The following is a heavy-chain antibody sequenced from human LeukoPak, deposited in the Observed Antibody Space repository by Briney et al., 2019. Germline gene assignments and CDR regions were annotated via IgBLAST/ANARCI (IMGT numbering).Heavy chain of an antibody. V-gene: IGHV1-2*02. CDR3: ARRVQKLVGTNWFDP. Sequence: ASVKVSCKASGYDFGDENIHWVRQAPGQGLEWMVLINPNSGGTNYAQRFQGRVTMTRDTSITTVYMELSRLRSDDTAVYYCARRVQKLVGTNWFDPWGQGTMVTVSS. D-gene: IGHD6-13*01. CDR2: INPNSGGT. CDR1: GYDFGDEN. J-gene: IGHJ5*02.